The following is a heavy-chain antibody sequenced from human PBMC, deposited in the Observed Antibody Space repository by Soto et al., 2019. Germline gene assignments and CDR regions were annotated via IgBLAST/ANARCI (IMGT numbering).Heavy chain of an antibody. Sequence: QVQLQQWGAGLLKPSETLSLTCAVYGGSFSGYYWCWIRQPPGKGLEWIGEINHSGSTNYNQSLKSRVTMSVDTSKNQFSLKLSSVTAADTAVYYCERGTPRSSGCYYLFDSWGQGTLVTVSS. V-gene: IGHV4-34*01. CDR1: GGSFSGYY. CDR3: ERGTPRSSGCYYLFDS. J-gene: IGHJ4*02. D-gene: IGHD3-22*01. CDR2: INHSGST.